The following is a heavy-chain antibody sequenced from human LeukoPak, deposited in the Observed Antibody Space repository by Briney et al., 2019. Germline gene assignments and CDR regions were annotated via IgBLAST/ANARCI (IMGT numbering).Heavy chain of an antibody. CDR1: GESIRSTTF. J-gene: IGHJ5*02. CDR2: TSHAGIS. V-gene: IGHV4-39*01. CDR3: ARRGGHSWDVGNWFDP. D-gene: IGHD6-13*01. Sequence: SETLSLTCSISGESIRSTTFWGWIRQSPGMGLEWIASTSHAGISYYNPSLSSRVTVSADSSKNQFSLRLSSVTAADTAVYYCARRGGHSWDVGNWFDPWGQGTPVTVSS.